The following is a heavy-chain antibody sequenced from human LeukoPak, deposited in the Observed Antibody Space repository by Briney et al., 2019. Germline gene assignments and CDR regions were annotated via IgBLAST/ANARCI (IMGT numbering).Heavy chain of an antibody. CDR1: GYSFTSYW. CDR3: ARRKHDYGDYVDY. CDR2: IYPGDSDT. J-gene: IGHJ4*02. Sequence: GXXLKISCKGSGYSFTSYWIGWVRQMPGKGLEWMGIIYPGDSDTRYSPPFQGQVTISADKSISTAYLQWSSLKASDTAMYYCARRKHDYGDYVDYWGQGTLVTVSS. D-gene: IGHD4-17*01. V-gene: IGHV5-51*01.